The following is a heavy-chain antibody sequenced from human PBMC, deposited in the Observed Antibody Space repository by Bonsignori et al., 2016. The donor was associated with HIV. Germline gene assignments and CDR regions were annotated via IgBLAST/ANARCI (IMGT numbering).Heavy chain of an antibody. Sequence: WIRQSPSRGLEWLGRTYYRSKWYNDYAVSVKSRITINPDTSKNQFSLQLNSVTPEDTAVYYCARVYSSVGFDYWGQGTLVTVSS. J-gene: IGHJ4*02. CDR2: TYYRSKWYN. D-gene: IGHD6-19*01. V-gene: IGHV6-1*01. CDR3: ARVYSSVGFDY.